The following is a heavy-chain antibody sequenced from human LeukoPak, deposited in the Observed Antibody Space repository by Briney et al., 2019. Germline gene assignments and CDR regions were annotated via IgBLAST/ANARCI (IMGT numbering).Heavy chain of an antibody. CDR2: IRSKANSYAT. CDR1: GFTFSGSA. D-gene: IGHD3-22*01. CDR3: TRPPYYYDSSGYSNWFDP. Sequence: GSLKLSCAASGFTFSGSAMHWVRQASGKGLEWVGRIRSKANSYATAYAASVKGRFTISRDDSKNTAYLQMNSLKTEDTAVYYCTRPPYYYDSSGYSNWFDPWGQGTLVTVSS. J-gene: IGHJ5*02. V-gene: IGHV3-73*01.